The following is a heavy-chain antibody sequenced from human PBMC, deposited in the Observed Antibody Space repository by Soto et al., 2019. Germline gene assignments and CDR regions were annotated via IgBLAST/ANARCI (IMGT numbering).Heavy chain of an antibody. V-gene: IGHV4-4*02. J-gene: IGHJ4*02. D-gene: IGHD1-1*01. Sequence: PSETLSLTCTVSGDSISSSKWWSWVRQPPGKGLEWIGEIYHSGSTNYNPSLKSRVIISVDKSKNQISLKLSSVTDADTAVYHCAKRATGTYFAYWGQGTLVTVSS. CDR1: GDSISSSKW. CDR2: IYHSGST. CDR3: AKRATGTYFAY.